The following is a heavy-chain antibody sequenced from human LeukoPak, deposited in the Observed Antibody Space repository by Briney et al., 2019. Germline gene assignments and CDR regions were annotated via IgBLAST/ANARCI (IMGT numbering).Heavy chain of an antibody. D-gene: IGHD6-19*01. CDR2: LYRSGST. CDR1: GYSISNGYY. CDR3: ARLHSSGWFYY. Sequence: PSETLSLTCTVSGYSISNGYYWDWIRQPPGRGLEWIGNLYRSGSTSYNPSLKSRVTISVDTSKNQFFLKVNSVTAADTAVYYCARLHSSGWFYYWGQGTLVTVSS. J-gene: IGHJ4*02. V-gene: IGHV4-38-2*02.